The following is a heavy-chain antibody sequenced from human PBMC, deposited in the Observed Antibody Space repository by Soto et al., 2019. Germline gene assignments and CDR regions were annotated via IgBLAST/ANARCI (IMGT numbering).Heavy chain of an antibody. J-gene: IGHJ6*03. Sequence: ASVKVSCKASGYTFTSYDINWVRQATGQGLEWMGWMNPNSGNTGYAQKFQGRVTMTRDTSISTAYMELSSLRSEDTAVYYCARGSEMGYRTYYYYYMDVWGKGTTVTVSS. D-gene: IGHD5-12*01. V-gene: IGHV1-8*01. CDR2: MNPNSGNT. CDR1: GYTFTSYD. CDR3: ARGSEMGYRTYYYYYMDV.